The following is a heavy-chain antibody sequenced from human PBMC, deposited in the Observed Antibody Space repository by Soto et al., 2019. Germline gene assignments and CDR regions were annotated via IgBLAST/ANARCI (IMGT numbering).Heavy chain of an antibody. V-gene: IGHV3-21*01. CDR2: ISPTSEYI. J-gene: IGHJ4*02. CDR1: GFSFSRHS. Sequence: GGSLRLSCAASGFSFSRHSMNWVRQAPGKGLEWVSSISPTSEYIYHADSVKGRFTISRDNAKNSLYLQMDSLRADDTAVYYYARAPYYYDSSGYWAYWGQGT. CDR3: ARAPYYYDSSGYWAY. D-gene: IGHD3-22*01.